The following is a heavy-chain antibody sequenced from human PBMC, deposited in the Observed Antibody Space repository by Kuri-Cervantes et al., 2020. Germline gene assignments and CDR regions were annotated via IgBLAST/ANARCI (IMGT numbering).Heavy chain of an antibody. Sequence: GGSLSLSCAASGFTFSSYGMHWVRQAPGKGLEWVAVISYDGSNKYYADSVKGRFTISRDNAKNSLYLQMNSLRAGDTAVYYCARDWGLVYDSSGYDYWGQGTLVTVSS. CDR2: ISYDGSNK. CDR1: GFTFSSYG. CDR3: ARDWGLVYDSSGYDY. D-gene: IGHD3-22*01. V-gene: IGHV3-30*03. J-gene: IGHJ4*02.